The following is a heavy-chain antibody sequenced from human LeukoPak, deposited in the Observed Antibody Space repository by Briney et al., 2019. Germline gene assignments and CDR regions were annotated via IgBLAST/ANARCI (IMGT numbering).Heavy chain of an antibody. J-gene: IGHJ4*02. CDR2: ISSSSNYI. D-gene: IGHD6-19*01. CDR3: ARGALGAWGW. CDR1: GFTFSSYD. V-gene: IGHV3-21*01. Sequence: PGGSLRLSCAASGFTFSSYDMNWVRQAPGKGLEWVSSISSSSNYIHYADSVKGRFTISRDNAKNSLYLQMNSLRAEDTAVYFCARGALGAWGWWGQGALVTVSS.